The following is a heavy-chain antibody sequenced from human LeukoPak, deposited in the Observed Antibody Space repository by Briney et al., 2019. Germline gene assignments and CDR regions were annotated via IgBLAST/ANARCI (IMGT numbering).Heavy chain of an antibody. D-gene: IGHD3-22*01. CDR1: GGSISSYY. V-gene: IGHV4-4*07. Sequence: SETLSLTCTVSGGSISSYYWSWIRQPAGKGLEWIGRIYTSGSTNYNPSLKSRVTMSVDTSKSQFSLKLSSVTAADTAVYYCAIPYYDSSGYYYGDAFDIWGQGTMVTVSS. CDR3: AIPYYDSSGYYYGDAFDI. CDR2: IYTSGST. J-gene: IGHJ3*02.